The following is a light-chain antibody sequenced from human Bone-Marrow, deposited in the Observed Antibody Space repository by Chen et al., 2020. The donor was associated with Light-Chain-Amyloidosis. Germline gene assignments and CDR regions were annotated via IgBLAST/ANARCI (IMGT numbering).Light chain of an antibody. J-gene: IGLJ1*01. Sequence: QAALTQPASVSGSPGQSITISCTGTSGDVGAYNYVSWYQQHPGKAPKLLIYDVSNRPSGVSTRFSGSKSGNTASLTISGLQAEDEADYYCTSYTTSDTYVFGTGTEVTVL. V-gene: IGLV2-14*03. CDR1: SGDVGAYNY. CDR3: TSYTTSDTYV. CDR2: DVS.